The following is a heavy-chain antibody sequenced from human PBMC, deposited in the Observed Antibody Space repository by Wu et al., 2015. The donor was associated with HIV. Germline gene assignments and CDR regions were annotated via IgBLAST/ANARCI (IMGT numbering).Heavy chain of an antibody. J-gene: IGHJ4*02. CDR3: ARDWAGFDY. V-gene: IGHV1-2*02. D-gene: IGHD3-16*01. CDR2: INPTRGNT. CDR1: GYSFTAYY. Sequence: QVHLVQSGAEVKKPGASVEVSCKASGYSFTAYYLHWVRQAPGQGLEWMGWINPTRGNTNLPPKFQGRVTMTRDTSISTVYMELSRLTSDDTAVYFCARDWAGFDYWGQGTLVTVSS.